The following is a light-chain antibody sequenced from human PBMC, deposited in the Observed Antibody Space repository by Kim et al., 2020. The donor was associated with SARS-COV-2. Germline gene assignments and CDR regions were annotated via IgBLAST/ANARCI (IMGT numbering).Light chain of an antibody. Sequence: DIQMTQSPSSLSASAGDRVTITCRASQGISNSLAWYQQKPGKGPKVLIYDASTLQSGVPSRFSGSGSGTDFTLTISSLQPEDVATYYCQKYNSAPWTLGQGTKVDIK. CDR1: QGISNS. V-gene: IGKV1-27*01. CDR2: DAS. J-gene: IGKJ1*01. CDR3: QKYNSAPWT.